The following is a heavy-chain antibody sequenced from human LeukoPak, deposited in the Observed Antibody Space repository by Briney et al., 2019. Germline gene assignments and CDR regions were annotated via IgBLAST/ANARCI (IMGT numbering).Heavy chain of an antibody. D-gene: IGHD3-16*01. CDR2: TYYRSKWYN. V-gene: IGHV6-1*01. J-gene: IGHJ6*02. CDR3: ARTARLGYYYYYGMDV. CDR1: GDSVSSDSAA. Sequence: SQTLSLTCAISGDSVSSDSAAWNWIRQSPSGGLEWLGRTYYRSKWYNDYAVSVKSRITINPDTSKNQFSLQLNSVTPEDTAVYYCARTARLGYYYYYGMDVWGQGTTVTVSS.